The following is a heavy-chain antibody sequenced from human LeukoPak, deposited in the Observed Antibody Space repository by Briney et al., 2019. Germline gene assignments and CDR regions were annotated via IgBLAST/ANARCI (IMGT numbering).Heavy chain of an antibody. V-gene: IGHV1-18*01. CDR3: ARGSPPRRNYDSRGYYSYYFDY. D-gene: IGHD3-22*01. CDR2: ISPYNGNT. CDR1: GYTFINYG. Sequence: ASVKVSCKASGYTFINYGITWVRQAPGQGLEWMGWISPYNGNTKYLQKFQGRVTMTTDTSTSTASMEVRSLRSDDTAVYYCARGSPPRRNYDSRGYYSYYFDYWGQGTLVTVSS. J-gene: IGHJ4*02.